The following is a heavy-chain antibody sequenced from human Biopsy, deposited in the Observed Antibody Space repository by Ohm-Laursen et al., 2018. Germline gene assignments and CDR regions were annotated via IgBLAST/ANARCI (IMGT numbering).Heavy chain of an antibody. V-gene: IGHV1-69*13. J-gene: IGHJ6*02. Sequence: SVKVSCKVSGGTFSNSAISWVRQAPGQGLEWMGGIITFFRTVNYAQNFQGRLTITADEFTDTAYMELRSLRSEDTAVYYCAPQTPRDPDILTGAYHYDMAVWGQGTTVAVSS. CDR3: APQTPRDPDILTGAYHYDMAV. CDR2: IITFFRTV. D-gene: IGHD3-9*01. CDR1: GGTFSNSA.